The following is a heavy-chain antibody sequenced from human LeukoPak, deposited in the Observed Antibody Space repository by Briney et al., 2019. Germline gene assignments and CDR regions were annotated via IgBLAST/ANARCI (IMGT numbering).Heavy chain of an antibody. CDR2: IWYDGSNK. V-gene: IGHV3-33*01. J-gene: IGHJ4*02. Sequence: GRSLRLSCAASGFTFSNYGMHWVRQAPGKGLEWVAVIWYDGSNKYYADSVKGRFTISRDNSKNTLYLQMNSLRAEDTAVYYCAREDGAGVGGAIDCWGQGTLVTVSS. D-gene: IGHD1-26*01. CDR1: GFTFSNYG. CDR3: AREDGAGVGGAIDC.